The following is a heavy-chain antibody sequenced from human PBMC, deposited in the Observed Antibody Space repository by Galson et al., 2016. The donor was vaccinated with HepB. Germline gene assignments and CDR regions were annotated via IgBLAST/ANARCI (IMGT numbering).Heavy chain of an antibody. V-gene: IGHV4-4*02. CDR1: GDFIDSERW. CDR2: VYRSGTA. Sequence: SETLSLTCDVSGDFIDSERWWHWVRQPPGKGLEWIGEVYRSGTAYYNPSLKSRVTLSMDKFKNQFSLRVNSVTAADTAVYYCARDLVPSKGENFDLWGQGTLVTVSS. J-gene: IGHJ4*02. CDR3: ARDLVPSKGENFDL. D-gene: IGHD2-21*01.